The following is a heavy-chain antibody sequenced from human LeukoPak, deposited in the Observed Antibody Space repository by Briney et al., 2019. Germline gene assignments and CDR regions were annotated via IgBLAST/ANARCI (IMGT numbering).Heavy chain of an antibody. V-gene: IGHV3-23*01. Sequence: RAGGSLRLSCAASGFTFSSYAMSWVRQAPGKGLEWVSAISGSGGSTYYADSVKGRFTISRDNSKNTLYLQMNSLRAEDTAVYYCAKSHCSGGSCYPAIRQHWGQGTLVTVSS. CDR2: ISGSGGST. CDR3: AKSHCSGGSCYPAIRQH. D-gene: IGHD2-15*01. J-gene: IGHJ1*01. CDR1: GFTFSSYA.